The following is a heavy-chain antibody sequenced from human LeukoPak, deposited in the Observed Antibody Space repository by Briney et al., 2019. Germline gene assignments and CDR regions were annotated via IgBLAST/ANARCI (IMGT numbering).Heavy chain of an antibody. J-gene: IGHJ4*02. CDR1: GGSISSYY. Sequence: SEPLSLTCTVSGGSISSYYWSWIRQPPGKGLEWIGYIYYSGSTNYNPSLKSRVTISVDTSKNQFSLKLSSVTAADTAVYYCARGRDDLDYWGQGTLVTVSS. CDR3: ARGRDDLDY. D-gene: IGHD1-1*01. CDR2: IYYSGST. V-gene: IGHV4-59*01.